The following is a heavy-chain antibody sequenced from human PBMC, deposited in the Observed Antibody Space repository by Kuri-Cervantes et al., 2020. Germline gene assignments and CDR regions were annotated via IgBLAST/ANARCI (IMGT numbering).Heavy chain of an antibody. D-gene: IGHD6-13*01. Sequence: GGSLRLSCAASGFTFSTYAMDWVRQTPGKGLEWVSAISGDGVSAYSVYADSVKGRFTISRDNSKSTLYLQMNSLRAEDTALYYCAKDYSSRPTTNSPESFYYYYMDVWGKGTTVTVSS. CDR3: AKDYSSRPTTNSPESFYYYYMDV. CDR2: ISGDGVSA. V-gene: IGHV3-23*01. CDR1: GFTFSTYA. J-gene: IGHJ6*03.